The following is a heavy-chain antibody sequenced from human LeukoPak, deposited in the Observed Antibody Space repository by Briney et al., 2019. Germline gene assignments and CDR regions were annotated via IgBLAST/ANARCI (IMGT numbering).Heavy chain of an antibody. V-gene: IGHV4-61*08. CDR3: ARQEFNWFDP. J-gene: IGHJ5*02. Sequence: SETLSLTCTVSGGSISSGGYCWSWIRPPPGKGLEWIGYIYYSGSTNYNPSLKSRVTISVDTSKNQFSLKLSSVTAADTAVYYCARQEFNWFDPWGQGTLVTVSS. CDR1: GGSISSGGYC. D-gene: IGHD3-10*01. CDR2: IYYSGST.